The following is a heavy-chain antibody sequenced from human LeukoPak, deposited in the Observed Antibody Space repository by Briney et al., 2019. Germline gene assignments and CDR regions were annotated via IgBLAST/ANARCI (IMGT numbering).Heavy chain of an antibody. D-gene: IGHD2-21*02. Sequence: SQTLSLTCAVSGGSITSSGYSWSCIRQPPGKGLERIGYLYPSGGTFYNPSVKSRVTILVYRSKNQFSLNLNSVTAADTAVYYCARDRSVTGYWYFDLWGRGTLVTVSS. J-gene: IGHJ2*01. CDR3: ARDRSVTGYWYFDL. CDR1: GGSITSSGYS. CDR2: LYPSGGT. V-gene: IGHV4-30-2*01.